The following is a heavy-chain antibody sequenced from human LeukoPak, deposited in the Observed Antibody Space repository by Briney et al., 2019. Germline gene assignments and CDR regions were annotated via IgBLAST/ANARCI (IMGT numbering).Heavy chain of an antibody. Sequence: ASVKVSCKASGYTFTSYYMHWVRQAPGQGLERMGIINPSGGSTSYAQKFQGRVTMTRDTSTSTVYMELSSLRSEDTAVYYCASGGDQHYYDSSLYFDYWGQGTLVTVSS. CDR1: GYTFTSYY. J-gene: IGHJ4*02. CDR3: ASGGDQHYYDSSLYFDY. V-gene: IGHV1-46*01. CDR2: INPSGGST. D-gene: IGHD3-22*01.